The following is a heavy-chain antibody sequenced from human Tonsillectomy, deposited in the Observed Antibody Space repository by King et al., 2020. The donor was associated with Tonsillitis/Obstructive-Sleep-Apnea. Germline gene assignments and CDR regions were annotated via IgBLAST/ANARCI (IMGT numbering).Heavy chain of an antibody. D-gene: IGHD3-16*01. CDR3: ARDHEGEWGAFDI. Sequence: VQLVESGGGLVQPGGSLRLSCAASGFTFSNYWMTWVRQAPGKGLEWVGDIKKDGSEKFYVNSVKGRFTISRDNAKNSLFLQMNSLRAEDTAVYYCARDHEGEWGAFDIWGQEKIVAVSS. J-gene: IGHJ3*02. CDR2: IKKDGSEK. CDR1: GFTFSNYW. V-gene: IGHV3-7*01.